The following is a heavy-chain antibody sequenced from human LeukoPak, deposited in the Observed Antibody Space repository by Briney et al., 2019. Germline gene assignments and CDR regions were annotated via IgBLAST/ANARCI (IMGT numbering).Heavy chain of an antibody. J-gene: IGHJ4*02. D-gene: IGHD2-2*01. CDR3: ARRLVTAGITDFFDS. V-gene: IGHV3-23*01. CDR2: ISPAGDST. CDR1: GFTFSDYS. Sequence: GGSLRLSCTASGFTFSDYSMSWVRQAPGAGLEWVSAISPAGDSTTDADSVKGRFTISRDNSKSTLYLQMNGLTTADTALYYCARRLVTAGITDFFDSWGQGTLVSVSS.